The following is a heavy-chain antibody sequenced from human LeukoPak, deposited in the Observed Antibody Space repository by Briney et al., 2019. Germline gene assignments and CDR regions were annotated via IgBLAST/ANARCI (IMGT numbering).Heavy chain of an antibody. CDR3: AKAPLGYSGYEIFDY. Sequence: GGSLRLSCAASGFTFSSYEMNWVRQAPGKGLEWVSYISSSGSTIYYADSVKGRFTISRDNAKNSLYLQMNSLRAEDTAVYYCAKAPLGYSGYEIFDYWGQGTLVTVSS. CDR1: GFTFSSYE. J-gene: IGHJ4*02. V-gene: IGHV3-48*03. D-gene: IGHD5-12*01. CDR2: ISSSGSTI.